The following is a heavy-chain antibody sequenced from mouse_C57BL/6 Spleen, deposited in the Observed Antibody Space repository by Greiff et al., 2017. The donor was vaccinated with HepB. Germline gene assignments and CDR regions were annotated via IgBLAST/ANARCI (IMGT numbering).Heavy chain of an antibody. CDR2: ISSGGSYT. Sequence: EVLVVESGGDLVKPGGSLKLSCAASGFTFSSYGMSWVRQTPDKRLEWVATISSGGSYTYYSDSVKGRFTISRDNAMNTLYQQMTMLKSKDTSMYYCANHPDSYNKPYAMDYWGQGTSVTVSS. CDR3: ANHPDSYNKPYAMDY. V-gene: IGHV5-6*01. CDR1: GFTFSSYG. D-gene: IGHD2-12*01. J-gene: IGHJ4*01.